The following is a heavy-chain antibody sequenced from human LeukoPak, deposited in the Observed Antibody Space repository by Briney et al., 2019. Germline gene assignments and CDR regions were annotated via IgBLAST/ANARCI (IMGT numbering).Heavy chain of an antibody. CDR1: GGSFSGYY. Sequence: SQTLSLTCAVYGGSFSGYYWSWIRQPPGKGLEWIGEINHSGSTNYNPSLKSRVTISVDTSKNQFSPKLSSVTAADTAVYYCARGMRYYDYVWGSYRYYFDYWGQGTLVTVSS. D-gene: IGHD3-16*02. V-gene: IGHV4-34*01. J-gene: IGHJ4*02. CDR2: INHSGST. CDR3: ARGMRYYDYVWGSYRYYFDY.